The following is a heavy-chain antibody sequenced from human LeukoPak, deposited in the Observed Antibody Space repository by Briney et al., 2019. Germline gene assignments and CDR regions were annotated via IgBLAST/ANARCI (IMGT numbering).Heavy chain of an antibody. CDR2: IYPADSDT. J-gene: IGHJ4*02. D-gene: IGHD3-10*01. CDR1: GYIFTNYW. Sequence: GESLKISCQVSGYIFTNYWIGWVRQMPGKGLESMGIIYPADSDTTYSPSFQGQVTISADKSISTVYLQWSSLKASDTAMYYCARQSRDGSETRGYYFDYWGTGTQVTVSS. V-gene: IGHV5-51*01. CDR3: ARQSRDGSETRGYYFDY.